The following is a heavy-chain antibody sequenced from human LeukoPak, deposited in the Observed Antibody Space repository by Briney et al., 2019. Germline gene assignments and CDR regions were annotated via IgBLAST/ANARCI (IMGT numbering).Heavy chain of an antibody. CDR1: GGSISSGGYY. Sequence: SQTLSLTCTVSGGSISSGGYYWSWIRQHPGKGLEWIGYIYYSGSTYYNPSLKSRVTISVDTSKNQFSLKLSSVTAADTAVYYCARSFTIFGVVGNWFDPWGQGTLVTASS. J-gene: IGHJ5*02. CDR3: ARSFTIFGVVGNWFDP. CDR2: IYYSGST. D-gene: IGHD3-3*01. V-gene: IGHV4-31*03.